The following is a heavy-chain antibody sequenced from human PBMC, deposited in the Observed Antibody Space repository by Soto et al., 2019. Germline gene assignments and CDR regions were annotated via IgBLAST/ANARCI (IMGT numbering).Heavy chain of an antibody. V-gene: IGHV4-61*01. CDR2: IYYSGST. Sequence: SETLSLTCTVSGGSVSSGSYYWSWIRQPPGKGLEWIGYIYYSGSTNYNPSLKSRVTIPVDTSKNQFSLKLSSVTAADTAVYYCARDHPFEGGVRYFDPHWFDPWGQGTLVTVSS. D-gene: IGHD3-9*01. CDR1: GGSVSSGSYY. J-gene: IGHJ5*02. CDR3: ARDHPFEGGVRYFDPHWFDP.